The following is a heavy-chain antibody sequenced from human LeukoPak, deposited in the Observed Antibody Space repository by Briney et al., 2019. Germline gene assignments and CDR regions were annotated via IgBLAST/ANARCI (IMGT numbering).Heavy chain of an antibody. J-gene: IGHJ3*02. Sequence: SETLSLTCTVSGGSISSGDYYWSWIRQPPGKGLEWIGYIYYSGSTYYNPSLKSRVTISVDTSKNQFSLKLSSVTAADTAVYYCARDLAAFDSSGYLSAFDIWGQGTMVAVSS. D-gene: IGHD3-22*01. V-gene: IGHV4-30-4*01. CDR3: ARDLAAFDSSGYLSAFDI. CDR2: IYYSGST. CDR1: GGSISSGDYY.